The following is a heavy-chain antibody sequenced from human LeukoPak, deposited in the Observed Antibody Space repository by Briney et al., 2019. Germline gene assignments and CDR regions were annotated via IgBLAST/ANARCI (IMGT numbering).Heavy chain of an antibody. CDR2: ISSASGSI. CDR3: ARLPAYCSSTICYYDY. D-gene: IGHD2-2*01. V-gene: IGHV3-48*04. CDR1: GLTFRSCR. Sequence: GALSLSCAASGLTFRSCRMNRVRRAPGQGMEWVSYISSASGSIYYADSVKGRFTISRDNAKNSLFLQMNSLRAEDTAVYYCARLPAYCSSTICYYDYWGQGTRVTVPS. J-gene: IGHJ4*02.